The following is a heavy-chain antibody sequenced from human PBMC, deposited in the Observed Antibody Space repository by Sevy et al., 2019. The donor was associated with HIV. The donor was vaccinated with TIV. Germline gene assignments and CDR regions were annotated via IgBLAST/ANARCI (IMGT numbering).Heavy chain of an antibody. D-gene: IGHD6-13*01. CDR2: IKQDGSVK. Sequence: GGSLRLSCAASGFTLNNYWMNWVRQAPGNGLEWVANIKQDGSVKYYVDSVKGRFTISRDNARNLVFLQMNSLRVEDTALYYCVRAIAADGSFWGQGTVVTVSS. V-gene: IGHV3-7*01. CDR3: VRAIAADGSF. CDR1: GFTLNNYW. J-gene: IGHJ4*02.